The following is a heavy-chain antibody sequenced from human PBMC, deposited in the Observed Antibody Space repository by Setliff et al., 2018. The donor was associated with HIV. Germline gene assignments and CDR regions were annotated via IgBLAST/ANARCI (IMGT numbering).Heavy chain of an antibody. D-gene: IGHD5-12*01. V-gene: IGHV3-74*03. CDR2: INNDGRKT. Sequence: LRLSCAASGFTFSDHYMDWVRQAPWKGLEWVSHINNDGRKTTYADSVKGRFTVSRDNAKNTLYLQMNSLRAEDTAVYYCARVASGYDYGWLDPWGQGTLVTVSS. J-gene: IGHJ5*02. CDR3: ARVASGYDYGWLDP. CDR1: GFTFSDHY.